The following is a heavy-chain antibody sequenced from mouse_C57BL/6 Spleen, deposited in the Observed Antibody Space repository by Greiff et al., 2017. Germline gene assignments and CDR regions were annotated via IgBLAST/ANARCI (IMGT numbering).Heavy chain of an antibody. J-gene: IGHJ4*01. Sequence: EVKLQESGPGLVKPSQSLSLTCSVTGYSITSGYYWNWIRQFPGNKLEWMGYISYDGSNNYNPSLKNRISITRDTSKNQFFLKLNSVTTEDTATXYCAREEDDYARDYWGQGTSVTVSS. CDR2: ISYDGSN. CDR1: GYSITSGYY. CDR3: AREEDDYARDY. V-gene: IGHV3-6*01.